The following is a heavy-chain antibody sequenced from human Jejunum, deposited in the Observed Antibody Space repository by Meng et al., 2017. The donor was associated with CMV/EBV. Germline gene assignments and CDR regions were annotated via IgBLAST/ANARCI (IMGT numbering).Heavy chain of an antibody. CDR2: IRSKTYSSAT. CDR1: LSAYT. CDR3: TRHSIVVVPAAGFDP. V-gene: IGHV3-73*01. J-gene: IGHJ5*02. D-gene: IGHD2-2*01. Sequence: LSAYTLPWVRQAPGKGLEWVGRIRSKTYSSATAYAASVKGRFIISRDDSKNTAYLQMNSLKTEDTAVYYCTRHSIVVVPAAGFDPWGQGTLVTVSS.